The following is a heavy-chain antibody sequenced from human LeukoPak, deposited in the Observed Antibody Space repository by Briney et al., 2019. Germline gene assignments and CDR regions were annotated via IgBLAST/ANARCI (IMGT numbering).Heavy chain of an antibody. D-gene: IGHD7-27*01. Sequence: SETLSLTCTVSGYSLSSGYYWGWIRQPPGKGLEWIGSIYHSGSTYYNPSLKSRVTISVDTSKNQFSLKLSSVTAADTAVYFCARGFRGDNFDYWGQGTLVTVSS. V-gene: IGHV4-38-2*02. J-gene: IGHJ4*02. CDR2: IYHSGST. CDR3: ARGFRGDNFDY. CDR1: GYSLSSGYY.